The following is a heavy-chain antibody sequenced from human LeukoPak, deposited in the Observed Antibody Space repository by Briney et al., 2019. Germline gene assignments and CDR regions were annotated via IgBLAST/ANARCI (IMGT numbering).Heavy chain of an antibody. Sequence: GGSLRLSCAASGFTFSNAWMSWVRQAPGKGLEWVGRIKSKTDGGTTDYAAPVKGRFTISRDDSKNTLYLQMNSLKTEDTAVYYCTTDGYSSSWNPFDYWGQGTLVTVSS. CDR2: IKSKTDGGTT. D-gene: IGHD6-13*01. CDR1: GFTFSNAW. J-gene: IGHJ4*02. CDR3: TTDGYSSSWNPFDY. V-gene: IGHV3-15*01.